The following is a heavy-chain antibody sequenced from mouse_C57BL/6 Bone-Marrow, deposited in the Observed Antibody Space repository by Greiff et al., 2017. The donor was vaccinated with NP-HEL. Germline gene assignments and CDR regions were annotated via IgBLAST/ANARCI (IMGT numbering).Heavy chain of an antibody. V-gene: IGHV1-76*01. J-gene: IGHJ4*01. CDR2: IYPGSGNT. Sequence: QVQLKESGAELVRPGASVKLSCKASGYTFTDYYINWVKQRPGQGLEWIARIYPGSGNTYYNEKFKGKATLTAEKSSSTAYMQLSSLTSEDSAVYFCARISNYAMDYWGQGTSVTVSS. CDR1: GYTFTDYY. CDR3: ARISNYAMDY.